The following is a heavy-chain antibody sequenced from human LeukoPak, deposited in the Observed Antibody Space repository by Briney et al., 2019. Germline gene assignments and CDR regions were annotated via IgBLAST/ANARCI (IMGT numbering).Heavy chain of an antibody. CDR2: INPNSGGT. V-gene: IGHV1-2*02. CDR3: ARSGYSSGTNWFDP. Sequence: ASVKVSCKASGYTFTGYYMHWVRQAPGQGLEWMGWINPNSGGTNYAQKFQGRVTMTRDTSISTAYMELSRLRSDDTAVYYCARSGYSSGTNWFDPWGQGTLVTVSS. J-gene: IGHJ5*02. D-gene: IGHD6-19*01. CDR1: GYTFTGYY.